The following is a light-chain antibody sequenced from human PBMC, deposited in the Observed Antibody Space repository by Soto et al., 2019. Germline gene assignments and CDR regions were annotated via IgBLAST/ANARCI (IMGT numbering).Light chain of an antibody. CDR1: TRDIGAYDY. CDR2: AVN. V-gene: IGLV2-14*03. J-gene: IGLJ1*01. CDR3: SSYIPSSTFV. Sequence: QSALAQPASVSGSPGQSITISCTGSTRDIGAYDYVSWYQQYPGKAPRLIIYAVNSRPSGVSNRFSGSKSGNTASLTISGLQAEDEADYHCSSYIPSSTFVFGTGTKLTVL.